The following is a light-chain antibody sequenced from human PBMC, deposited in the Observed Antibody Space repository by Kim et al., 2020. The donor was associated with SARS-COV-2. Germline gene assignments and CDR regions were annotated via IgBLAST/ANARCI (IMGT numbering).Light chain of an antibody. CDR2: EAS. V-gene: IGKV1-9*01. CDR1: RGIAGY. Sequence: ASVGDRVTITCRASRGIAGYVTWYQQKSGEAPKILIREASALETGVPSRFSGSGSGTDFTLTISSLQPEDFATYYCQQLNTLPLTFGGGTKVDIK. J-gene: IGKJ4*01. CDR3: QQLNTLPLT.